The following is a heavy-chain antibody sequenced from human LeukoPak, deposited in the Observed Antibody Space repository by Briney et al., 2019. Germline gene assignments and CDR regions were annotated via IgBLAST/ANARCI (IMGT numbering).Heavy chain of an antibody. V-gene: IGHV4-38-2*01. J-gene: IGHJ4*02. CDR3: ARGPYSYGYWDY. D-gene: IGHD5-18*01. Sequence: PSETLSLTCAVSGYSISSGYYWGWIRQPPGKGLEWIGSIYRSGSTYYNPSLESRVTISVDTSKNQFSLKLSSVTAADTAVYYCARGPYSYGYWDYWGQGTLVTVSS. CDR2: IYRSGST. CDR1: GYSISSGYY.